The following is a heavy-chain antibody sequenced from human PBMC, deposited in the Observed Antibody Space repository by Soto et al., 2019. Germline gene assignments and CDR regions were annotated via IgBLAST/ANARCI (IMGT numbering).Heavy chain of an antibody. CDR2: IYYSGST. J-gene: IGHJ3*02. CDR1: GGSISSGGYY. V-gene: IGHV4-31*03. Sequence: PSETLSLTCTVSGGSISSGGYYWSWIRQHPGKGLEWIGYIYYSGSTYYNPSLKSRVTISVDTSKNQFSLKLSSVTAADTAVYYCARDSSGWYGVGAFDIWGQGTMVTVSS. CDR3: ARDSSGWYGVGAFDI. D-gene: IGHD6-19*01.